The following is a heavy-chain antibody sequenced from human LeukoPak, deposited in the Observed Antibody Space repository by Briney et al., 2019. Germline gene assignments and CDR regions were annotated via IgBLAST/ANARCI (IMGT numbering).Heavy chain of an antibody. D-gene: IGHD1-1*01. CDR1: GYTFTSYG. CDR2: ISAYNGNT. Sequence: ASVKVSCKASGYTFTSYGISWVRQAPGQGLEWMGWISAYNGNTNYAQKLQGRVTMTTDTSTSTAYMELRSLRSDDTAVYYRARDPERHPYYYYGMDVWGQGTTVTVSS. CDR3: ARDPERHPYYYYGMDV. V-gene: IGHV1-18*01. J-gene: IGHJ6*02.